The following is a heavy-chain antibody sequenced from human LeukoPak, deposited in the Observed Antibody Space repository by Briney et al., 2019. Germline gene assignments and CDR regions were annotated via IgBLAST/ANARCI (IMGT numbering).Heavy chain of an antibody. D-gene: IGHD2-2*01. CDR1: GGSFSGYY. CDR2: INHSGST. V-gene: IGHV4-34*01. J-gene: IGHJ4*02. Sequence: SEALSLTCAVYGGSFSGYYWSWIRQPPGKGLEWIGEINHSGSTNYNPSLKSRVTISVDTSKNQFSLKLSSVTAADTAVYYCARRSWRGLYYWGQGALVTVSS. CDR3: ARRSWRGLYY.